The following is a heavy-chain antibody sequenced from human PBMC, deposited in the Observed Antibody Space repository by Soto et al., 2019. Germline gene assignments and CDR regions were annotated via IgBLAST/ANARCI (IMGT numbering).Heavy chain of an antibody. CDR2: IRSKANSYAT. Sequence: GGALRLSCAASGFTFSGSAMHWFRQASGKGLEWVGRIRSKANSYATAYAASVKGRFTISRDDSKNTAYLQMNSLKTEDTAVYYCLVGMDVWGQGTTVTVS. V-gene: IGHV3-73*01. CDR1: GFTFSGSA. CDR3: LVGMDV. J-gene: IGHJ6*02.